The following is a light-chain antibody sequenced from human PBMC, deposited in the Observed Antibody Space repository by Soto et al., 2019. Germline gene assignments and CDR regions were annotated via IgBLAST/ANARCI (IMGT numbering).Light chain of an antibody. CDR2: AAS. J-gene: IGKJ1*01. Sequence: DIQMTQFPSSLSASVGDRVTITCRASQGIRNDLAWYQKKPGKAPKRLIYAASSLQSGVPSRFSASGSGTEFTLAISSLHPEDFATFYCLQHSTYPLTIGQGTKVEIK. CDR3: LQHSTYPLT. V-gene: IGKV1-17*01. CDR1: QGIRND.